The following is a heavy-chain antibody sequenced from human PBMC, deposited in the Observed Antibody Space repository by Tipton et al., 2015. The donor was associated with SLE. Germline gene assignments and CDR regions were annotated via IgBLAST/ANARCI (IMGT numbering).Heavy chain of an antibody. V-gene: IGHV1-46*02. CDR3: ARESDSPDV. D-gene: IGHD2-15*01. CDR1: GYTFNTYL. J-gene: IGHJ6*02. Sequence: QSGPEVKKPGASVKISCKASGYTFNTYLMHWVRRAPGQELEWMGIINPGADYTTYAQNFQGRVTMTRDMSRNTVYMELSGLRSEDTAIYYCARESDSPDVWGQGTTVTVSS. CDR2: INPGADYT.